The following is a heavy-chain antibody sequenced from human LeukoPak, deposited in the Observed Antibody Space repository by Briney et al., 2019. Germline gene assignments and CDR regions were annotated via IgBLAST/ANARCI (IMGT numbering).Heavy chain of an antibody. CDR3: ARVGSYRGFDY. D-gene: IGHD1-26*01. J-gene: IGHJ4*02. CDR2: INSDGSST. Sequence: GGSLRLSCAASGFTFSSYWMHWVRQAPGKGLVWVSHINSDGSSTSYADSVKGRFTISRDNAKNTLYLQMNSLRAEDTAVYYCARVGSYRGFDYWGQGTLVTVSS. CDR1: GFTFSSYW. V-gene: IGHV3-74*01.